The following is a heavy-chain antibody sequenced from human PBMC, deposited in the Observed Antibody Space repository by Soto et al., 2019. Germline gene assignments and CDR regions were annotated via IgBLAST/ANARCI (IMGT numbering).Heavy chain of an antibody. V-gene: IGHV3-23*01. Sequence: EVQLLESGGGLVQPGGSLRLSCAASGFTFSSYAMSWVRQAPGKGLEWVSAISGSGGSTYYADSVKGRFTISRDNSKSPLYLQMNSLRAEDTAVYYCAKRIAMVRGVSGFDYWGQGALVIVAS. D-gene: IGHD3-10*01. CDR1: GFTFSSYA. CDR2: ISGSGGST. J-gene: IGHJ4*02. CDR3: AKRIAMVRGVSGFDY.